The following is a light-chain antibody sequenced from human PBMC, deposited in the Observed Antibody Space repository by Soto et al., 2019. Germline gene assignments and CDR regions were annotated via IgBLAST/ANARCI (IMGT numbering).Light chain of an antibody. V-gene: IGKV3-20*01. CDR2: GAS. CDR1: QSVSSSY. J-gene: IGKJ1*01. Sequence: EIVLTQSPGTLSLSPGERATLSCRASQSVSSSYLAWYQQNRGQAPRLLIYGASSRAPGIPDRFGGSGSGTDFTLTISRLEPEDFAVYYCQQYGSPRWTFGQGTK. CDR3: QQYGSPRWT.